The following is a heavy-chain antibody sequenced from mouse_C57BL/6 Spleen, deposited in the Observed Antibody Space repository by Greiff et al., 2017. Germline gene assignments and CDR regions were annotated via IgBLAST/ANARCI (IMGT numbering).Heavy chain of an antibody. D-gene: IGHD1-1*01. J-gene: IGHJ2*01. CDR2: IDPSDSST. CDR3: ARTGSLDY. Sequence: QVQLQQPGAELVKPGASVKLSCKASGYTCTSYGMQWVKQRPGQGLEWIGEIDPSDSSTNYNQKFKGKATLTVDTSSSTAYMQLSSLTSEDSAVYYCARTGSLDYWGQGTTLTVSS. CDR1: GYTCTSYG. V-gene: IGHV1-50*01.